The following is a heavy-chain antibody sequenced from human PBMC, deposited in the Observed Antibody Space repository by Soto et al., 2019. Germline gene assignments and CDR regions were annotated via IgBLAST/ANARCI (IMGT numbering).Heavy chain of an antibody. J-gene: IGHJ4*02. Sequence: EVQLVESGGGLVKPGGSLRLSCAASGFSFSSYSMNWVRQAPGKGLEWVSSISTSGNTIYYRDSVRGRFTISRDNGKNSLSLQMDGPRTEDRVVYYFAGDASGWYAEGGGYWGQGTLVTVSS. V-gene: IGHV3-21*01. CDR2: ISTSGNTI. CDR3: AGDASGWYAEGGGY. CDR1: GFSFSSYS. D-gene: IGHD6-19*01.